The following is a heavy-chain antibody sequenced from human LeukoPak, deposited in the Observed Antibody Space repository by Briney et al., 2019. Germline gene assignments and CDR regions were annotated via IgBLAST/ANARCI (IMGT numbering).Heavy chain of an antibody. V-gene: IGHV4-59*01. CDR3: AREFVPAAIFDY. Sequence: SETLSLTCTVSGRSISSYYWSWIRQPPGKGLEWIGYIYYSGSTNYNPSLKSRVTISVDTSKNQFSLKLSSVTAADTAVYYCAREFVPAAIFDYWGQGTLVTVSS. CDR1: GRSISSYY. D-gene: IGHD2-2*02. J-gene: IGHJ4*02. CDR2: IYYSGST.